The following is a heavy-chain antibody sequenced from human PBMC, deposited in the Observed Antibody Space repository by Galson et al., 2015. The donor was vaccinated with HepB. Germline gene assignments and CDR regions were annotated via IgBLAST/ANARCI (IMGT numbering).Heavy chain of an antibody. V-gene: IGHV3-33*08. CDR2: IWYDGSNK. CDR3: ARDPRRPLSIAAAGTDDDAFDI. CDR1: GFTFSSYA. D-gene: IGHD6-13*01. Sequence: SLRLSCAASGFTFSSYAMSWVRQAPGKGLEWVAVIWYDGSNKYYADSVKGRFTISRDNSKNTLYLQMNSLRAEDTAVYYCARDPRRPLSIAAAGTDDDAFDIWGQGTMVTVSS. J-gene: IGHJ3*02.